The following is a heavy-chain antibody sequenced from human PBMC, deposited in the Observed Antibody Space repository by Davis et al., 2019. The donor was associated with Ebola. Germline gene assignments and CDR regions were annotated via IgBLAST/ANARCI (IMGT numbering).Heavy chain of an antibody. V-gene: IGHV3-23*01. CDR1: GTTSTTNG. CDR3: ARAAVRFGDNNWFDP. CDR2: MTRAGDST. Sequence: GGSLRLSCVVSGTTSTTNGMDWVRQAPGKGLEWVSGMTRAGDSTYYADSVKGRFTISRDNSKNTLYLQMNSLRAEDTAVYYCARAAVRFGDNNWFDPWGQGTLVTVSS. D-gene: IGHD3-10*01. J-gene: IGHJ5*02.